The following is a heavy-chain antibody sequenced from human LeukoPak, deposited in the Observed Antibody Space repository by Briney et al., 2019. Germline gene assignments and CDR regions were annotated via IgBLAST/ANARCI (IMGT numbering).Heavy chain of an antibody. CDR3: ARAPSWGSYWYFDL. J-gene: IGHJ2*01. CDR1: GGTFSSYA. D-gene: IGHD7-27*01. Sequence: ASVKVSCKASGGTFSSYAISWVRQAPGQGLEWMGGIIPIFGTANYAQKFQGRVTITTDESTSTAYVELSSLRSEDTAVYYCARAPSWGSYWYFDLWGRGTLVTVSS. CDR2: IIPIFGTA. V-gene: IGHV1-69*05.